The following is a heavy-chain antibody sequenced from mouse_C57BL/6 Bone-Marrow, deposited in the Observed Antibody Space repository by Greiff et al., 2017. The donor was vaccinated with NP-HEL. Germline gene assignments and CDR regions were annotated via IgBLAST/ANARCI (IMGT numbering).Heavy chain of an antibody. CDR3: AHYCGSSYTWCAY. J-gene: IGHJ3*01. CDR2: IDPANGNT. CDR1: GFNIKNTY. D-gene: IGHD1-1*01. Sequence: VQLQQSVAELVRPGASVKLSCTASGFNIKNTYMHWVKQRPEQGLEWIGRIDPANGNTKSPPDVQGKATLTADTSANTADLQRSSLTSGDTAIYNGAHYCGSSYTWCAYGGQGTLVTVSA. V-gene: IGHV14-3*01.